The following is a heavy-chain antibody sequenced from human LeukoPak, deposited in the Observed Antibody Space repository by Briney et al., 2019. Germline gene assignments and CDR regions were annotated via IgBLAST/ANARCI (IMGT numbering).Heavy chain of an antibody. CDR2: IIPIFGTA. V-gene: IGHV1-69*13. CDR1: GGTFSSYA. CDR3: ARETRVAPGSITMVRGASYYFDY. J-gene: IGHJ4*02. D-gene: IGHD3-10*01. Sequence: SVKVSCKASGGTFSSYAISWVRQAPGQGLEWMGGIIPIFGTANYAQKFQGRVTITADESTSTAYMELSSLRSEDTAVYYCARETRVAPGSITMVRGASYYFDYWGQGTLVTVSS.